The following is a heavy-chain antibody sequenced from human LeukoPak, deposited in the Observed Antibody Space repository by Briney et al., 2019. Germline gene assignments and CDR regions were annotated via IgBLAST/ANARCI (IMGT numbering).Heavy chain of an antibody. D-gene: IGHD5-18*01. Sequence: ASVKVSCKASGGTFSSYAISWVRQAPGQGLEWMGGIIPIFGTANYAQKFQGRVTITTDESTSTAYMGLSSLRSEDTAVYYCARGLGYGNSYFDYWGQGTLVTVSS. CDR1: GGTFSSYA. J-gene: IGHJ4*02. CDR2: IIPIFGTA. V-gene: IGHV1-69*05. CDR3: ARGLGYGNSYFDY.